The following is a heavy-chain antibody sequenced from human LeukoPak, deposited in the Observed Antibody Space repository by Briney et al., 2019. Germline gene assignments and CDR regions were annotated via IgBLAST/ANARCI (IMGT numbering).Heavy chain of an antibody. CDR2: IYTSWST. V-gene: IGHV4-4*07. CDR1: GGSISSYY. CDR3: ARDNYYYYYMDV. Sequence: SETLSLTCTVSGGSISSYYWSWIRQPAGKGLEWIGRIYTSWSTNYDPSLKSRVTMSVDTSKNQFSLKLSSVTAADTAVYYCARDNYYYYYMDVWGKGTTVTVSS. J-gene: IGHJ6*03.